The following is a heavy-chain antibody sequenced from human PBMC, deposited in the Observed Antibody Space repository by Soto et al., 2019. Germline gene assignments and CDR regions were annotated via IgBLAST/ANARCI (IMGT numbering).Heavy chain of an antibody. CDR1: GYTFTSYY. J-gene: IGHJ6*02. CDR3: ARDDYDILTGYRPYYYYGMDA. D-gene: IGHD3-9*01. Sequence: ASVKVSCKASGYTFTSYYMHWVRQAPGQGLEWMGIINPSGGTTSYAQKFQGRVTMTRDTSTSTVYMELSSLRSEDTAVYYCARDDYDILTGYRPYYYYGMDAWGQGTTVTVSS. CDR2: INPSGGTT. V-gene: IGHV1-46*01.